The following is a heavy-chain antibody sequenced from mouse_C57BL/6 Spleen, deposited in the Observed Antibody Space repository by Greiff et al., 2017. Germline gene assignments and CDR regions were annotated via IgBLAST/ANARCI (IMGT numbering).Heavy chain of an antibody. Sequence: QVQLKESGAELVKPGASVKISCKASGYAFSSYWMNWVKQRPGKGLEWIGQIYPGDGDTNDNGKFKGKATLTADKSSSTAYMQLSSLTSEDSAVYFCARKSYSNYGGYFDYWGQGTTLTVSS. CDR3: ARKSYSNYGGYFDY. CDR2: IYPGDGDT. V-gene: IGHV1-80*01. D-gene: IGHD2-5*01. J-gene: IGHJ2*01. CDR1: GYAFSSYW.